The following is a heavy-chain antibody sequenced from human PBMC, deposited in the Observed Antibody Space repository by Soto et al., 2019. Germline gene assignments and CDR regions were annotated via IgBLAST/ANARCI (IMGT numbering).Heavy chain of an antibody. J-gene: IGHJ4*02. V-gene: IGHV4-30-4*01. CDR2: ISYSGST. CDR1: GGSISSGNYY. D-gene: IGHD5-18*01. Sequence: LSLTCTVSGGSISSGNYYWSWIRQPPGKGLEWIGFISYSGSTYYSLSLKSRVTISVDTSKNQFSLNLSFVTAADTAVYYCATMGTPATGLYYFDYWGQGTLVTVSS. CDR3: ATMGTPATGLYYFDY.